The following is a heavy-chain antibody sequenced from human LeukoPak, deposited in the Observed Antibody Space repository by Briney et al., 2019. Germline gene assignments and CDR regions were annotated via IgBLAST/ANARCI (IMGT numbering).Heavy chain of an antibody. CDR3: TTQALMITFGGVIVDY. CDR2: IKSKTDGGTT. CDR1: GFTFSNAW. V-gene: IGHV3-15*01. D-gene: IGHD3-16*02. Sequence: GGSLRLSCATSGFTFSNAWMSWVRQAPGKGLEWVGRIKSKTDGGTTDYAAPVKGRFTISRDDSKNTLYLQMNSLKTEDTAVYYCTTQALMITFGGVIVDYWGQGTLVTVSS. J-gene: IGHJ4*02.